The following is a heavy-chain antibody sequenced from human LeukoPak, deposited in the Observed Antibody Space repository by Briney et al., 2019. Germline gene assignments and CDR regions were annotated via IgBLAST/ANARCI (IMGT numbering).Heavy chain of an antibody. V-gene: IGHV4-59*01. CDR3: SRSGWGTDY. CDR2: IYYSGST. Sequence: SETLSLTCTVSGGSISSYYWSWIRQPPGKGQEWIGYIYYSGSTNYNPSLKSRVTISVATSQNPFSLNLSSFNAAATAVFFFSRSGWGTDYWGRGTLVTVSS. CDR1: GGSISSYY. D-gene: IGHD2-8*02. J-gene: IGHJ4*02.